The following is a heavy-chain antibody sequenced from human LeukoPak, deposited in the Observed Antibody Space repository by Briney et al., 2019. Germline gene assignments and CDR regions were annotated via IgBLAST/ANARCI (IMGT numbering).Heavy chain of an antibody. CDR1: GFTFSSYW. Sequence: GGSLRLSCAASGFTFSSYWMHWVRQAPGKGLVWVSRINSDGSSTSYADSVKGRFTISRDNAKNSLYLQMNSLRAEDTAVYYCATGAEYCTNGVCYRFDYWGQGTLVTVSS. J-gene: IGHJ4*02. CDR3: ATGAEYCTNGVCYRFDY. D-gene: IGHD2-8*01. V-gene: IGHV3-74*01. CDR2: INSDGSST.